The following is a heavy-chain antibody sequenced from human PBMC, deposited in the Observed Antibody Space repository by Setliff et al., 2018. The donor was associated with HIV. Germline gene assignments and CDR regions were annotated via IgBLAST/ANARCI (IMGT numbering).Heavy chain of an antibody. CDR3: ARWCAAAGCYHAIYHFDS. CDR2: IDTDNGYR. J-gene: IGHJ4*02. D-gene: IGHD2-2*01. CDR1: GYTFSEYA. Sequence: ASVKVSCKASGYTFSEYAIHWVRQAPGQRLEWMGRIDTDNGYRRYSPKLQGRVTITKDTSANTAYMELRGLRSEDTAVYYCARWCAAAGCYHAIYHFDSWGQGTLVTVSS. V-gene: IGHV1-3*04.